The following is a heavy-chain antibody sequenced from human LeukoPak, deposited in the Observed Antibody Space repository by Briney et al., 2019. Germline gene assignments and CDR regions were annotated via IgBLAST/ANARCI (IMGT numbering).Heavy chain of an antibody. CDR3: THLGWFDP. CDR1: GFSLSTFW. CDR2: IDYDGSTT. Sequence: GGSLRLSCAGSGFSLSTFWMHWVRQAPGKGPVWVSRIDYDGSTTTYADSVKGRFTISRDNAKNTLYLQMNSLRAEDTAVYYCTHLGWFDPWGQGTLVTVSS. J-gene: IGHJ5*02. V-gene: IGHV3-74*01.